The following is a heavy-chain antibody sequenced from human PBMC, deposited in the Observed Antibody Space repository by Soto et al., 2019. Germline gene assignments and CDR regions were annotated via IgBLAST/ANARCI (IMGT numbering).Heavy chain of an antibody. J-gene: IGHJ6*02. CDR3: IQSRCGGDCLQSYASHYYYGLDV. Sequence: QITLKESGPTLVKPTQTLTLTCTFSGFSLSTSGVGVAGIVQPPGKALAGLALIFWVDDKRYSPALRSRLTISKATSKNHAVLTTTTMAPADTATYYCIQSRCGGDCLQSYASHYYYGLDVWGQGTTVAVSS. D-gene: IGHD2-21*02. CDR1: GFSLSTSGVG. CDR2: IFWVDDK. V-gene: IGHV2-5*02.